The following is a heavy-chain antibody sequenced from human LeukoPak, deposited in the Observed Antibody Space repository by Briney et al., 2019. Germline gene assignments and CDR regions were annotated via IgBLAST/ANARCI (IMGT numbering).Heavy chain of an antibody. CDR3: AKGYCSGGSCYSGLFDY. V-gene: IGHV3-23*01. CDR2: ISGSGGST. D-gene: IGHD2-15*01. CDR1: EFIFSSYA. J-gene: IGHJ4*02. Sequence: GGSLRLSCAASEFIFSSYAMSWVRQAPGKGLEWVSAISGSGGSTYYADSVKGRFTISRDNSKNTVYLQMNSLRAEDTAVYYCAKGYCSGGSCYSGLFDYWGPGTLVTVSS.